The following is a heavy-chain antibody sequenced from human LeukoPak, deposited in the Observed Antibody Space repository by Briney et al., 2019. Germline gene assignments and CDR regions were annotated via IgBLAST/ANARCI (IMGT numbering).Heavy chain of an antibody. J-gene: IGHJ6*02. CDR3: ARGEITMVRGVITTYYYYYGMDV. D-gene: IGHD3-10*01. V-gene: IGHV4-34*01. CDR2: INHSGST. CDR1: GGSFSGYY. Sequence: SETLSLTCAVYGGSFSGYYWSGIRQPPGKGREWIGEINHSGSTNYNPSLKSRVTISVDTSKNQFSLKLSSVTAADTAVYYCARGEITMVRGVITTYYYYYGMDVWGQGTTVTVSS.